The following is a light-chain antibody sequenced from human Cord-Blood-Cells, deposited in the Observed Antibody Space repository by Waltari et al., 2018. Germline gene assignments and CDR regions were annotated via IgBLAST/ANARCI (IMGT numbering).Light chain of an antibody. J-gene: IGKJ4*01. V-gene: IGKV1-39*01. CDR2: AAS. CDR3: QQSYSTPLT. CDR1: QSISCY. Sequence: DIQMTQSPSSLSASVGDRVTITCRASQSISCYLNWDQQKPGKAPELLFYAASSLQSRVPSKFSGSDSGTHGTLTISSLQPEDVATYYCQQSYSTPLTFGGRTKEEIK.